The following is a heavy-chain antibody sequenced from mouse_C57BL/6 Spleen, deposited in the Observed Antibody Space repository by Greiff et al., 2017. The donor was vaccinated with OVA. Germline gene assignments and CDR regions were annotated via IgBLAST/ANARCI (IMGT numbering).Heavy chain of an antibody. CDR3: ARWDYGSREDWFAY. J-gene: IGHJ3*01. CDR1: GYTFTDYY. D-gene: IGHD1-1*01. CDR2: INPNNGGT. V-gene: IGHV1-26*01. Sequence: EVQLQQSGPELVKPGASVKISCKASGYTFTDYYMNWVKQSHGKSLEWIGDINPNNGGTSYNQKFKGKATLTVDKSSSTAYMELRSLTSEDSAVYYCARWDYGSREDWFAYWGQGTLVTVSA.